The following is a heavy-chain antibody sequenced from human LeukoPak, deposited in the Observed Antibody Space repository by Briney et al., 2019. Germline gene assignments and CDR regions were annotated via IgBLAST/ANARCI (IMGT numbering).Heavy chain of an antibody. CDR1: GVSISSYY. Sequence: SETLSLTCTVSGVSISSYYWNWIRQSAGKGLEWIGRIYTSGSTYYNPSLKSRVSMSVDTSKNQFSLKLISVTAADAAVYYCARRRWGYGSGSYDYWGQGTLVSVSS. J-gene: IGHJ4*02. V-gene: IGHV4-4*07. CDR3: ARRRWGYGSGSYDY. D-gene: IGHD3-10*01. CDR2: IYTSGST.